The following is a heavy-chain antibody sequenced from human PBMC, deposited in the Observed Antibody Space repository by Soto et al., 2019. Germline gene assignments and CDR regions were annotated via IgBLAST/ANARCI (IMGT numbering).Heavy chain of an antibody. Sequence: GESLKISCKGSGYSFTSYWIGWVRQMPGKGLEWMGIIYPGDSDTRYSPSFQGQVTISADKSISTAYLQWSSLKASDTAMYYCARVDTAMEKRYYYYGMDVWGQGTTVTSP. D-gene: IGHD5-18*01. CDR2: IYPGDSDT. J-gene: IGHJ6*02. CDR1: GYSFTSYW. V-gene: IGHV5-51*01. CDR3: ARVDTAMEKRYYYYGMDV.